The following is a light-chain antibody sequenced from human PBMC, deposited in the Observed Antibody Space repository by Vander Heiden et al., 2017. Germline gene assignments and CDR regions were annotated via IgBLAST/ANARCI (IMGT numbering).Light chain of an antibody. V-gene: IGKV2-28*01. CDR1: QSLLHNNGNSY. J-gene: IGKJ1*01. CDR3: IQALQTPLT. CDR2: LAS. Sequence: DIGLTQPPPSFPVTPGEPASGACMSSQSLLHNNGNSYLAWYLQKPGQSPQLLIYLASNRATGVPDRFSGSGSGTEFTLKISRVEAEDVGLYYCIQALQTPLTFGQGTRVEIK.